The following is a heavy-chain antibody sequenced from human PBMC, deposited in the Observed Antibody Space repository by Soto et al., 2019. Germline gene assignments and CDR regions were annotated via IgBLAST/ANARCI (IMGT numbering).Heavy chain of an antibody. J-gene: IGHJ4*02. CDR1: GFTFNNYA. CDR3: AKDYFETKGPYFFDY. D-gene: IGHD1-26*01. CDR2: IRNSGGFT. Sequence: PGGSLRLSCAASGFTFNNYAMNWVRQAPGKRLEWVSAIRNSGGFTYYADSVKGRFTISRDNSKNTLYLHMNSLRAEDTALYYCAKDYFETKGPYFFDYWGQGTLVTVSS. V-gene: IGHV3-23*01.